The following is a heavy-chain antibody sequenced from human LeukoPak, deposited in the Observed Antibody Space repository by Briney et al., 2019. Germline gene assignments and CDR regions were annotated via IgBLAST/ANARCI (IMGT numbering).Heavy chain of an antibody. J-gene: IGHJ4*02. CDR2: INDNGAGT. CDR3: ATAPLYSSSWYFRGYFDD. CDR1: GFTFSSYA. D-gene: IGHD6-13*01. Sequence: PGGSLRLSCAASGFTFSSYAMSWVRQAPGKGLKWVSTINDNGAGTYYADSVKGRFTISRDNSYNTVSLQMNSLRDEDTAVYYCATAPLYSSSWYFRGYFDDWGQGTLVTVSS. V-gene: IGHV3-23*01.